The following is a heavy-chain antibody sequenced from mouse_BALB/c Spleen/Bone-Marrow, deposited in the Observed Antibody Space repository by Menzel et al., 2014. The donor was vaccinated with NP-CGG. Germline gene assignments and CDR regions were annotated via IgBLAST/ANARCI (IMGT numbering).Heavy chain of an antibody. CDR1: GYTFTSYW. D-gene: IGHD1-1*01. Sequence: VQLQQSGAELARPGASVKLSCKASGYTFTSYWMQWIKQRPGQGLEWIGAIYPGDSDTRFTQKFKGKATLTADKSSSTAYMQLSSLASEDSAVYYCARALHHYGSSYGAMDYWGRGTSVTVSS. CDR2: IYPGDSDT. J-gene: IGHJ4*01. V-gene: IGHV1-87*01. CDR3: ARALHHYGSSYGAMDY.